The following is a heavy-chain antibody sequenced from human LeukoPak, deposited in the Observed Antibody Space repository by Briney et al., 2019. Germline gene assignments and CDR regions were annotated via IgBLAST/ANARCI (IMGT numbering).Heavy chain of an antibody. D-gene: IGHD3-3*01. J-gene: IGHJ4*02. CDR1: GFTFSSYS. Sequence: GGSLRLSCAASGFTFSSYSMNWVRQAPGKGLEWVSSISSSSSYIYYADSVKGRFTISRDNSKSTLYLQMNSLRAEDTAVYYCARPSDFWSGYQSAIDYWGQGTLVTVSS. CDR3: ARPSDFWSGYQSAIDY. CDR2: ISSSSSYI. V-gene: IGHV3-21*01.